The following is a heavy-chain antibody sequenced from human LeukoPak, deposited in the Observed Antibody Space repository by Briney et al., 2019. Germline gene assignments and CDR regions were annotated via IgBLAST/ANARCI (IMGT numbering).Heavy chain of an antibody. CDR1: GFTFSTYT. CDR3: ARETEEAFDI. V-gene: IGHV3-21*01. Sequence: KPGGSLRLSCAASGFTFSTYTMNWVRQAPGKGLEWVSSITSSSTYIYYADSMKGRFTISRDNAKNSLYLQMNSLRAEDTAVYYCARETEEAFDIWGQGTMVTVSS. D-gene: IGHD1-14*01. CDR2: ITSSSTYI. J-gene: IGHJ3*02.